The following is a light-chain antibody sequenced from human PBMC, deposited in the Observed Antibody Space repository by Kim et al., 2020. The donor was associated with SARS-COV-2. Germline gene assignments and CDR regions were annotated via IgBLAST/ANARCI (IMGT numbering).Light chain of an antibody. Sequence: ASIVDRVTITCRARQDIANSLAWYQQKPGKVPQVLIYAAATLQSGVPSRFSGSGSGTEFTLTIGSLQTGDVATYYCQKYNSAPWTFGPGTKVDIK. V-gene: IGKV1-27*01. CDR3: QKYNSAPWT. CDR2: AAA. CDR1: QDIANS. J-gene: IGKJ1*01.